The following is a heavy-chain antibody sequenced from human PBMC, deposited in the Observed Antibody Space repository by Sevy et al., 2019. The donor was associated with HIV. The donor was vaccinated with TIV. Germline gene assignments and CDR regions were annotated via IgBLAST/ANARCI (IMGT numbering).Heavy chain of an antibody. D-gene: IGHD6-19*01. J-gene: IGHJ6*02. V-gene: IGHV3-23*01. Sequence: GGSLRLSCAASGFTFSNYAMNWVRQAPGKGLEWVSAISGSGGTTYDAEGRFTISRDKSQNTLYLQMNSLRAEDTAVYYCAKVLAGGVAVAGSAWGMDVWGQGTTVTVSS. CDR1: GFTFSNYA. CDR2: ISGSGGTT. CDR3: AKVLAGGVAVAGSAWGMDV.